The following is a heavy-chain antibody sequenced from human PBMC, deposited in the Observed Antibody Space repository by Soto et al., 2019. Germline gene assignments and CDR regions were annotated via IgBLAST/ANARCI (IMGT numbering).Heavy chain of an antibody. V-gene: IGHV4-38-2*02. CDR2: IYHSGST. Sequence: ESLSLTYSVSGYSISSGYYWGWIRQPPGKGVEWIVGIYHSGSTYYNPSLKSRVTISVDTSKNQFSLKLSSVTAADTAVYYRARDKGDDFWSGYYMVPRRRKVAWFDPWGQGTLVTVPS. CDR3: ARDKGDDFWSGYYMVPRRRKVAWFDP. D-gene: IGHD3-3*01. J-gene: IGHJ5*02. CDR1: GYSISSGYY.